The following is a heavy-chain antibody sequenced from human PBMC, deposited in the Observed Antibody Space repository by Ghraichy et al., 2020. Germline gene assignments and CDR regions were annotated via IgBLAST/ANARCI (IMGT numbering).Heavy chain of an antibody. D-gene: IGHD3-3*01. CDR3: TTHYDFWSGRQPIDY. J-gene: IGHJ4*02. CDR1: GFTFSNAW. V-gene: IGHV3-15*01. Sequence: GGSLRLSCAASGFTFSNAWMSWVRQAPGKGLEWVGRIKSKTDGGTTDYAAPVKGRFTISRDDSKNTLYLQMNSLKTEDTAVYYCTTHYDFWSGRQPIDYWGQGTLVTVSS. CDR2: IKSKTDGGTT.